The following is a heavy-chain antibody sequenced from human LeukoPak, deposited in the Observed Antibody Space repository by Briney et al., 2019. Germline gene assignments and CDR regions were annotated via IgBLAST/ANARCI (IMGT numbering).Heavy chain of an antibody. Sequence: GASVKVSCKASGYTFTGYYMHWVRQAPGQGLEWLGWISAYNGNTNYAQKLQGRVTMTADTSTSTAYMELRSLRSDDTAVYYCARDTYYYDNSGYFDYWGQGTLVTVSS. J-gene: IGHJ4*02. CDR2: ISAYNGNT. CDR3: ARDTYYYDNSGYFDY. D-gene: IGHD3-22*01. V-gene: IGHV1-18*04. CDR1: GYTFTGYY.